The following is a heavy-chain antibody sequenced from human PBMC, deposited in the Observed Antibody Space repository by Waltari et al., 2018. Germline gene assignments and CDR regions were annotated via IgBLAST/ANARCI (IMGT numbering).Heavy chain of an antibody. CDR1: GCSISGYS. V-gene: IGHV4-59*01. CDR2: IHYSGST. D-gene: IGHD6-6*01. Sequence: QVQLQESGPGLVKSSETLSLTCSVSGCSISGYSLSWIRQPPGKGLEWIGYIHYSGSTNYNPSLKSRVSISVDTSKNQFSLNLRSVSAADTAVYYCAKMAGTWQLAENWFDPWGQGTLVTVSS. CDR3: AKMAGTWQLAENWFDP. J-gene: IGHJ5*02.